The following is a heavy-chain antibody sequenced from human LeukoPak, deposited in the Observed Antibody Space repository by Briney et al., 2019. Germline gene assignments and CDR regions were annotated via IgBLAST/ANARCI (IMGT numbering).Heavy chain of an antibody. D-gene: IGHD3-22*01. CDR2: ITGSGDYT. Sequence: GGSLRLSCAASEFTFSSYGMTWVRQAPGKGLEWVSGITGSGDYTNYADSVKGRFTMSRDNSKNMLYLQMNSLRAEDTAVYYCAKGGPQLYYDSSGYYFLDYWGQGTLVTVSS. J-gene: IGHJ4*02. V-gene: IGHV3-23*01. CDR1: EFTFSSYG. CDR3: AKGGPQLYYDSSGYYFLDY.